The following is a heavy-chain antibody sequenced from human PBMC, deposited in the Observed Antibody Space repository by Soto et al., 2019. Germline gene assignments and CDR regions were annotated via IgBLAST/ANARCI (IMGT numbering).Heavy chain of an antibody. D-gene: IGHD5-12*01. CDR2: INTANDDT. V-gene: IGHV1-3*04. J-gene: IGHJ4*02. Sequence: QVQLVQSGAEVKKPGASVKVSCRASGYTFSSSPLHWVRQAPGQRPEWMGWINTANDDTKYSQKLQDRVTLTRDTSASTAYMEVSSLTPEDTAVYYCARDEGVASGNWGQGTLVTVSS. CDR3: ARDEGVASGN. CDR1: GYTFSSSP.